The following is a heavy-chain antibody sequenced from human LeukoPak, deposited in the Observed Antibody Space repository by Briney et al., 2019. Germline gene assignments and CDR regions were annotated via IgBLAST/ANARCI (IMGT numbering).Heavy chain of an antibody. D-gene: IGHD1-14*01. CDR1: GGSISSYY. V-gene: IGHV4-59*01. CDR3: ARESSVSGAFDI. J-gene: IGHJ3*02. CDR2: IYYSGST. Sequence: SETLSLTCTVSGGSISSYYWSWIRQPPGKGLEWIGYIYYSGSTNYNPSLKSRVTISVDTSKNQFSLKLSSVTAADTAVYYCARESSVSGAFDIWGQGTMVTVSS.